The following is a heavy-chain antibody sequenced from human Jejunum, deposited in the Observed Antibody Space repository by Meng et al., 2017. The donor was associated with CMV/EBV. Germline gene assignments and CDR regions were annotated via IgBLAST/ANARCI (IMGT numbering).Heavy chain of an antibody. Sequence: SLRLSCAASGFTVNSNFMTWVRQAPGKGLEWVAVSYSAGMTYYADSVKGRFTISRDNAKNTLYLQMNSLRAEDTAVYYCARWVDYWGQGTRVTVSS. V-gene: IGHV3-66*01. CDR1: GFTVNSNF. J-gene: IGHJ4*02. CDR3: ARWVDY. CDR2: SYSAGMT.